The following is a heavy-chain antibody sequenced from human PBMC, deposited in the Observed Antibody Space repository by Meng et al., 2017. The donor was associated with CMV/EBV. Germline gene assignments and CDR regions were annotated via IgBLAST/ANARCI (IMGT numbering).Heavy chain of an antibody. Sequence: VPLRVSRPSMLNPSQALTLPATVSGCSNSSYYWSWIRQPAGKGLEWIGRIYTRGSTNYNPSLRSRVTMSVDTSKNQFSLKLSSVTAADTAVYYCARDLMNCSSTSCANWFDPWGQGTLVTVSS. CDR3: ARDLMNCSSTSCANWFDP. J-gene: IGHJ5*02. V-gene: IGHV4-4*07. D-gene: IGHD2-2*01. CDR2: IYTRGST. CDR1: GCSNSSYY.